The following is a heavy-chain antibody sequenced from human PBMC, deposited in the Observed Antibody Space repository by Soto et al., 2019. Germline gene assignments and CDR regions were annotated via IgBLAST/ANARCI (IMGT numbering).Heavy chain of an antibody. Sequence: QVQLVQSGAEVKEPGASVKVSCKSSGYTFTNYGITWVRQAPGQGLELMGWISAYNGATNYPQRFQDRVTLTTDTSTSTAYMEVRSLRSDDTAVYYCARSARDSAGSTAYWGQGTRVTVSS. V-gene: IGHV1-18*01. CDR1: GYTFTNYG. CDR3: ARSARDSAGSTAY. D-gene: IGHD2-15*01. J-gene: IGHJ4*02. CDR2: ISAYNGAT.